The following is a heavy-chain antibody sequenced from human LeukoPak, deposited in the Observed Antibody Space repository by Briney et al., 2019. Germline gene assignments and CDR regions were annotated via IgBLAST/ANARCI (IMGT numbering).Heavy chain of an antibody. CDR2: INHSGST. CDR3: ARSCSSTSCYLSPIGDAFDI. CDR1: GGSFSGYY. V-gene: IGHV4-34*01. J-gene: IGHJ3*02. Sequence: SETLSLTCAVYGGSFSGYYWSWIRQPPGKGLEWIGEINHSGSTNYNPSLKSRVTISVDTSKNQFSPKLSSVTAADTAVYYCARSCSSTSCYLSPIGDAFDIWGQGTMVTVSS. D-gene: IGHD2-2*01.